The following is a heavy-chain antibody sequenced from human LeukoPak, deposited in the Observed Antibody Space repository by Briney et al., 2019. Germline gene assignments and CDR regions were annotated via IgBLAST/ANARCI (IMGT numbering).Heavy chain of an antibody. D-gene: IGHD5-18*01. CDR3: ARAGYSYGYGFDY. CDR1: GGSISSYY. CDR2: IYYSGST. V-gene: IGHV4-59*01. Sequence: SETLSLTCTVSGGSISSYYWSWIRQPPGKGLEWIGCIYYSGSTNYNPSLKSRVTISVDTSKNQFSLKLSSVTAADTAVYYCARAGYSYGYGFDYWGQGTLVTVSS. J-gene: IGHJ4*02.